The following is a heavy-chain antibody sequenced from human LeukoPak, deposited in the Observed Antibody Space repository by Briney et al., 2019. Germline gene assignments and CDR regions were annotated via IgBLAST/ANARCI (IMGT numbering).Heavy chain of an antibody. J-gene: IGHJ6*03. CDR3: TRLGPCDCYSYYYYYYYMDV. V-gene: IGHV3-49*04. Sequence: GGSLRLSCTASGFTFGDYAMSWVRQAPGKGLEWVGFIRSKAYGGTTEYAASVKGRFTISRDDSKSIAYLQMNSLKTEDTAVYYCTRLGPCDCYSYYYYYYYMDVWGKGTTVTVSS. D-gene: IGHD2-21*01. CDR2: IRSKAYGGTT. CDR1: GFTFGDYA.